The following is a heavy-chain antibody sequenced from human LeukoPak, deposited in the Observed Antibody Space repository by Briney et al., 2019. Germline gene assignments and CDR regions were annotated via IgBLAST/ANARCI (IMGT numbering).Heavy chain of an antibody. Sequence: PSETLSLTCTVSGDSINNYYWSWIRQPAGKGLEWIGRIFNSGSTDYNPSLKSRVTMSVDTSKNQFSVKVNSVTAADTAVYYCAGGLGVGADRALDYWGQGTLVTVSS. CDR2: IFNSGST. D-gene: IGHD1-26*01. CDR1: GDSINNYY. CDR3: AGGLGVGADRALDY. V-gene: IGHV4-4*07. J-gene: IGHJ4*02.